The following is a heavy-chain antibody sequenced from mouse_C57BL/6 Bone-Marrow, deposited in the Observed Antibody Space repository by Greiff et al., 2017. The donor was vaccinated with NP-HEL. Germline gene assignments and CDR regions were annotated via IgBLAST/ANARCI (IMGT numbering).Heavy chain of an antibody. CDR2: IHPSDSDT. V-gene: IGHV1-74*01. CDR3: AIRRHYYGSSPYWYFDV. Sequence: QVQLQQPGAELVKPGASVKVSCKASGYTFTSYWMHWVKQRPGQGLEWIGRIHPSDSDTNYNQKFKGKATLTVDKSSSTAYMQLSSLTSEDSAVYYCAIRRHYYGSSPYWYFDVWGTGTTVTVSS. J-gene: IGHJ1*03. D-gene: IGHD1-1*01. CDR1: GYTFTSYW.